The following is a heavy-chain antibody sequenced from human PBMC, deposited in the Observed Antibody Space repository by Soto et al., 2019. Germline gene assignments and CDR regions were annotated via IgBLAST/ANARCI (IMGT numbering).Heavy chain of an antibody. CDR1: GYTFTSYY. J-gene: IGHJ4*02. Sequence: ASLKVSCKASGYTFTSYYMHWVRQAPGQGLEWMGIINPSGGSTSYAQKFQGRVTMTRDTSTSTVYMELSSLRSEDTAVYYCARDQAGATVFDYWGQGTLVTVSS. V-gene: IGHV1-46*01. CDR2: INPSGGST. D-gene: IGHD1-26*01. CDR3: ARDQAGATVFDY.